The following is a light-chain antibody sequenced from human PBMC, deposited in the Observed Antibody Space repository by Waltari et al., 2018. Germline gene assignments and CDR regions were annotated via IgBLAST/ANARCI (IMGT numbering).Light chain of an antibody. V-gene: IGKV1-39*01. CDR3: QQSSSTPPWT. CDR1: QSVSSY. Sequence: DIQMTQSPSSLSASVGDRVTITCRASQSVSSYLNWYQQKPGKAPRLLIYAASSLQSGVPSRFSGSGSGTDFALTISSLQPEDFATYYCQQSSSTPPWTFGPGTRVDIK. CDR2: AAS. J-gene: IGKJ3*01.